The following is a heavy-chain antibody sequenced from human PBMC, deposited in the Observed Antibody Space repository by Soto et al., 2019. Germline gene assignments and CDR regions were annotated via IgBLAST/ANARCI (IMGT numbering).Heavy chain of an antibody. D-gene: IGHD5-18*01. CDR2: IYYSGST. CDR3: ASNSYGYTSYDY. CDR1: GGSISSGDYY. Sequence: QVQLQESGPGLVKPSQTLSLTCTVSGGSISSGDYYWSWIHQPPGKGLEWIGYIYYSGSTSYNPSLKSRVTILVDTSKNQFSLKLRSVTAADTAVYYCASNSYGYTSYDYWGQGTLVTVPS. J-gene: IGHJ4*02. V-gene: IGHV4-30-4*01.